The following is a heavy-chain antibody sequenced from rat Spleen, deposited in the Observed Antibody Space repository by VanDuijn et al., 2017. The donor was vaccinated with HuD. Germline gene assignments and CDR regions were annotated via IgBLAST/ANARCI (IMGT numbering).Heavy chain of an antibody. CDR3: ARVGTRVSRFAY. J-gene: IGHJ3*01. CDR1: GFTLSDYV. Sequence: EVQLVESGGGLVQPGRSLKLSCAASGFTLSDYVMHWIRQAPTKGLEWVTSISPRGATTNYRDSVKGRFTISRDNARGTLYLQMDSLRSEDTATYYCARVGTRVSRFAYWGQGTLVTVSS. D-gene: IGHD1-4*01. CDR2: ISPRGATT. V-gene: IGHV5-19*01.